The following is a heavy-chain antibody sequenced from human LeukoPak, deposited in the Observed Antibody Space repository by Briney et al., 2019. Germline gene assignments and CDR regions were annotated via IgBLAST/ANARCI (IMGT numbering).Heavy chain of an antibody. D-gene: IGHD6-6*01. J-gene: IGHJ4*02. V-gene: IGHV4-4*07. CDR2: IYSSGST. Sequence: SETLSLTCTVSGASITSFHCTWIRQPAGKGLEWIGLIYSSGSTIYNPSLQSRVAMSVDMTKNQLSLKLSSVTAADTAMYHCARKDGDYWGQGTLVTVSS. CDR1: GASITSFH. CDR3: ARKDGDY.